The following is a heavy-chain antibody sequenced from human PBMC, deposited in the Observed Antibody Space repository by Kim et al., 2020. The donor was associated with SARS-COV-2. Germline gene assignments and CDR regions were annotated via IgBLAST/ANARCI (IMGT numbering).Heavy chain of an antibody. D-gene: IGHD5-18*01. CDR2: ISGSGGST. V-gene: IGHV3-23*01. CDR3: SRGYSYGYFDY. J-gene: IGHJ4*02. Sequence: GGSLRLSCAASGFTFSSYAMSWVRQAPGKGLEWVSAISGSGGSTYYADSVKGRFTISRDNSKNTLYLQMNSLRAEDTAVYYCSRGYSYGYFDYWGQGTLVTVSS. CDR1: GFTFSSYA.